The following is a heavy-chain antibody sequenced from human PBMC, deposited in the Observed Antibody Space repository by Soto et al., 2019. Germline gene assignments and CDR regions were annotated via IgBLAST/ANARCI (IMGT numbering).Heavy chain of an antibody. CDR2: IDPSDSYT. J-gene: IGHJ6*02. D-gene: IGHD6-13*01. V-gene: IGHV5-10-1*01. Sequence: GESLKISCTGSGYRFTSYWISWVRQMPGKGLEWMGRIDPSDSYTNYSPSFQGHVTISADKSISTAYLQWSSLKASDTAMYYCARHKSSSWFFYYYYGMDVWGQGTTVTVSS. CDR1: GYRFTSYW. CDR3: ARHKSSSWFFYYYYGMDV.